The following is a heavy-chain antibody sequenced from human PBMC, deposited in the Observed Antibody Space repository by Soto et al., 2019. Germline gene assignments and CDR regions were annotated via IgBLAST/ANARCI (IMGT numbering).Heavy chain of an antibody. D-gene: IGHD1-1*01. CDR3: ARGSWDDVSGHYYMDV. V-gene: IGHV6-1*01. J-gene: IGHJ6*03. CDR1: GDSVSSNSAG. CDR2: TYYKSKWCY. Sequence: QVQLQQSSPGLVKPSQALSLTCDISGDSVSSNSAGWNWIRQTPSRGLEWLGRTYYKSKWCYTYAASVKSRITVSPDTAKNQFSLQLTSVTPEDTAVYYCARGSWDDVSGHYYMDVWDKGTTVTVSS.